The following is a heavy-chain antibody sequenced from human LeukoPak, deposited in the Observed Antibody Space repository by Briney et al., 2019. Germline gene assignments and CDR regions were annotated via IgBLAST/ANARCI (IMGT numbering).Heavy chain of an antibody. D-gene: IGHD1-1*01. CDR1: GFTFSTYA. CDR3: AKDDLQLSYYYYGMDV. CDR2: LSFDGSNK. Sequence: GRSRRLSCAAAGFTFSTYAMHWVRQAPGKGLEWVAVLSFDGSNKYYLDSVKGRFTIARDNSKNTLYLQMNSLRDDDTAVYYCAKDDLQLSYYYYGMDVWGQGTTVTVSS. V-gene: IGHV3-30-3*01. J-gene: IGHJ6*02.